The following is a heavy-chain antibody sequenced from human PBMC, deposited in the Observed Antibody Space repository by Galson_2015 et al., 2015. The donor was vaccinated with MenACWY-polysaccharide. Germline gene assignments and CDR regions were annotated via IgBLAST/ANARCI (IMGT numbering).Heavy chain of an antibody. V-gene: IGHV3-74*01. CDR2: INSDETST. CDR3: ARGHFDFWSGYRHYFFGLDV. J-gene: IGHJ6*01. D-gene: IGHD3-3*01. Sequence: SLRLSCAASEFDFSTYWMHWVRQVPGKGPVWVSRINSDETSTSYADSVKGRFSISRDNAKSTLYLQMNSLRAEDTAVYYCARGHFDFWSGYRHYFFGLDVWGQGTTVTVSS. CDR1: EFDFSTYW.